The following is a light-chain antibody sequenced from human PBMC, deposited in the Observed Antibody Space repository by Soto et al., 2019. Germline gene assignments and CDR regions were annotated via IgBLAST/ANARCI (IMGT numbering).Light chain of an antibody. CDR1: QSVLYSSNNKNY. J-gene: IGKJ4*01. Sequence: DIVMTQSPDSLAVSLGERATINCKSSQSVLYSSNNKNYLAWYQQKPGQPPKLLIHLASTRKSGVPDRSSGSGSGTDFTLTISRLQAEDVAVYYCQQYYSTPLTFGGGTTVEIK. CDR3: QQYYSTPLT. CDR2: LAS. V-gene: IGKV4-1*01.